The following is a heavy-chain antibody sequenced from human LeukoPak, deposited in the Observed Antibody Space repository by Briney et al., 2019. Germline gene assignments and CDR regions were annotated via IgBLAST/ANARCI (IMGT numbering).Heavy chain of an antibody. CDR2: ISSSSSYI. J-gene: IGHJ3*02. D-gene: IGHD3-3*02. CDR3: ARVSRARDAFDI. Sequence: GGSLRLSCAASGFTFSSYSMNWVRQAPGKGLEWVSSISSSSSYIYYADSVKGRFTISRDNAKNSLYPQMNSLRAEDTAVYYCARVSRARDAFDIWGQGTMVTVSS. V-gene: IGHV3-21*01. CDR1: GFTFSSYS.